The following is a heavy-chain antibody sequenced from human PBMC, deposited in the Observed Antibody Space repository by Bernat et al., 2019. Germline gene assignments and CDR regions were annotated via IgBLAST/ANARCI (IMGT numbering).Heavy chain of an antibody. CDR2: TDAIGTII. J-gene: IGHJ2*01. CDR1: GFSFSGHS. CDR3: AKELKWGEWYSDL. V-gene: IGHV3-48*01. D-gene: IGHD2-15*01. Sequence: EVQLVESGGGLVQPGGSLRLSCAASGFSFSGHSMNWVRQAPGKGLEWPSCTDAIGTIIYYADSVKGRFTVSRDNAMNSLCLEMNSLRAEDTAVYYCAKELKWGEWYSDLWGRGTLVTVSS.